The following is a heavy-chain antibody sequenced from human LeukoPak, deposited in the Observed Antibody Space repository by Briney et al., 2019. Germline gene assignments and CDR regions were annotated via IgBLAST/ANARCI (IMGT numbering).Heavy chain of an antibody. CDR3: ATRGVMVRGVIIEDY. D-gene: IGHD3-10*01. CDR1: GLTFSNYA. CDR2: ISGSGSST. V-gene: IGHV3-23*01. Sequence: GGSLRLSCAASGLTFSNYAMSWVRQAPGKGLEWVSAISGSGSSTYYADSVKGRFTISRDNSENTLYLQMNSLRVEDTAVYYCATRGVMVRGVIIEDYWGQGTLVTVSS. J-gene: IGHJ4*02.